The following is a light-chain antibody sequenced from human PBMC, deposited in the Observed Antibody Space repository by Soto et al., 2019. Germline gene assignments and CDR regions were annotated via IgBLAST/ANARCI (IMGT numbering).Light chain of an antibody. CDR2: EVT. V-gene: IGLV2-14*01. CDR1: NRDVGSYNL. Sequence: QSALTQPASVSGSPGQSITIACTGTNRDVGSYNLVSWYQQRPGEAPKLMIFEVTNRPSGVSYRFSGSKSGNTASLTISGLQVEDEADYFCSSYSISTAYLFGTGTKLTVL. J-gene: IGLJ1*01. CDR3: SSYSISTAYL.